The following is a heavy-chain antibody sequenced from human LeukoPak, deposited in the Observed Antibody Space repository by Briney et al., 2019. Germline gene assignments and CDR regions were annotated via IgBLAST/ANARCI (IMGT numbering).Heavy chain of an antibody. J-gene: IGHJ4*02. CDR1: GFTFSSYE. D-gene: IGHD3-3*01. Sequence: AGGSLRLSCAASGFTFSSYEMNWVRQAPGRGLEWVSHISSGGSTIYHADSVKGRFTISRDNAKNSLYLQMNSLRAEDTAVYYCAKSFLDWGQGTLVTVSS. CDR2: ISSGGSTI. V-gene: IGHV3-48*03. CDR3: AKSFLD.